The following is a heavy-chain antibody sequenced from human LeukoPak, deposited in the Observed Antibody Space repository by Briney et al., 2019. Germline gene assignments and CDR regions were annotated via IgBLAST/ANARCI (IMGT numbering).Heavy chain of an antibody. CDR2: ISSSGSTI. J-gene: IGHJ6*03. CDR3: ARVLYDSSGYYYYYYYYMDV. CDR1: GFTFSDYY. D-gene: IGHD3-22*01. V-gene: IGHV3-11*01. Sequence: PGGSLRLSCAASGFTFSDYYMSWIRQAPGKGLEWVSYISSSGSTIYYADSVKGRFTISRDNAKNSLYLQMNSLRAEDTAVYYCARVLYDSSGYYYYYYYYMDVWGKGTTVTVSS.